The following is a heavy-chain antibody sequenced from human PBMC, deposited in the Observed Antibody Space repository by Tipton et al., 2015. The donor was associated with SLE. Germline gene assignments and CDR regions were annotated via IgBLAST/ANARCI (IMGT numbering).Heavy chain of an antibody. V-gene: IGHV4-59*02. CDR2: VNRDEGT. CDR1: GRSVNNSY. J-gene: IGHJ4*02. D-gene: IGHD3-10*01. CDR3: AGDSSGSSSIRGGYYQVPIRHFDS. Sequence: TLSLTCTVSGRSVNNSYWSWIRQSPGKGLEWIGSVNRDEGTRSSLRSRVTISLDMPKNHFSLKINSLTAADTALYYCAGDSSGSSSIRGGYYQVPIRHFDSGAREILFPVS.